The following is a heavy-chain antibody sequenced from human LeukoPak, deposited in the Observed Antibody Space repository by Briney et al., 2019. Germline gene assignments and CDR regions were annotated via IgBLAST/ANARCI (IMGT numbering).Heavy chain of an antibody. J-gene: IGHJ4*02. CDR3: ARDQLAYSGYDTLFDY. CDR2: ISYDGSNK. Sequence: GGSLRLSCAASGFTFSSYGLHWVRQAPGKGLEWVAVISYDGSNKYYAESVKGRFTISRDNSKNTLYLQLNSLRPDDTAVYYCARDQLAYSGYDTLFDYWGQGTLVTVSS. V-gene: IGHV3-30*04. CDR1: GFTFSSYG. D-gene: IGHD5-12*01.